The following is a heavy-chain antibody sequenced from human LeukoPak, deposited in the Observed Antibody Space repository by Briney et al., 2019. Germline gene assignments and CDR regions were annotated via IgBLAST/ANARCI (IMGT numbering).Heavy chain of an antibody. CDR1: GFTFRSYS. CDR3: ARAPDIVVVPALPDY. D-gene: IGHD2-2*01. CDR2: ISSSSSYI. V-gene: IGHV3-21*01. Sequence: PGGSLRLSCAASGFTFRSYSMNWVRQAPGKGLEWVSSISSSSSYIYYADSVKGRFTISRDNAKNSLYLQMNSLRAEDTAVYYCARAPDIVVVPALPDYWGQGTLVTVSS. J-gene: IGHJ4*02.